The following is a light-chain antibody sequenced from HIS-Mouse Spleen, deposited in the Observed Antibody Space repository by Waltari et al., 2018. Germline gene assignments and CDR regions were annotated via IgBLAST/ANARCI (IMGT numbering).Light chain of an antibody. CDR2: DAS. J-gene: IGKJ1*01. CDR1: QSVSSY. Sequence: EIVLTQSPATLSLSPGERATLSCRDSQSVSSYLAWYQQKPGQAPRLLNYDASNRATGIPARFSGSGSGTDFTLTISSLEPEDFAVYYCQQRSNWPPTFGQGTKVEIK. CDR3: QQRSNWPPT. V-gene: IGKV3-11*01.